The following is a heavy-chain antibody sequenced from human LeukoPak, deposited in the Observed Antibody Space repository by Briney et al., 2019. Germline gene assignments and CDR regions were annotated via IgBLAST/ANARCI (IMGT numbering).Heavy chain of an antibody. CDR1: GFSFSGSA. V-gene: IGHV3-43*01. J-gene: IGHJ4*02. D-gene: IGHD5-18*01. Sequence: GGSLRLSCAASGFSFSGSAMHWVRQAPGKGLEWVSLISWDGGSTYYADSVKGRFAISRDNRKNSLYLQMNSLRTEDSALYYCAKDRENSYAFDYWGQGTLVTVSS. CDR2: ISWDGGST. CDR3: AKDRENSYAFDY.